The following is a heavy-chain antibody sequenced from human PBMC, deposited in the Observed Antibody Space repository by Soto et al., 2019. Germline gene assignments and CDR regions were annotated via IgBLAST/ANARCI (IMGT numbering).Heavy chain of an antibody. CDR3: ARVYARDLYYYYYMDV. J-gene: IGHJ6*03. V-gene: IGHV4-59*01. CDR2: IYYSGST. CDR1: GGSISSYY. Sequence: SETLSLTCTVSGGSISSYYWSWIRQPPGKGLEWIGYIYYSGSTNYNPSLKSRVTISVDTSKNQFSLKLSSVTAADTAVYYCARVYARDLYYYYYMDVWGKGTTVTVSS. D-gene: IGHD2-2*01.